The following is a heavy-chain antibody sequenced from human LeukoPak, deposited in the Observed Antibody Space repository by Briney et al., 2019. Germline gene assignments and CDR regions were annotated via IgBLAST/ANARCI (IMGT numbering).Heavy chain of an antibody. D-gene: IGHD1-26*01. V-gene: IGHV3-33*01. CDR3: ASRAEWELLPYY. CDR2: IWYDGSNK. CDR1: GFTFSSYG. Sequence: GRSLRLSCAASGFTFSSYGMHWVRQAPGKGLEWVAVIWYDGSNKYYADSVKGRFTISRDNSKNTLYLQMNSLRAEDTAVYYCASRAEWELLPYYWGQGTLVTVSS. J-gene: IGHJ4*02.